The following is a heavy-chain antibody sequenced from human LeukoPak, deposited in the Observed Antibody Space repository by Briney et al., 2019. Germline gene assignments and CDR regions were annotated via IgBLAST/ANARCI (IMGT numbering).Heavy chain of an antibody. Sequence: PSETLSLTCTVSGDSISNYYWAWIRQPPGRGLEWIGHIYDTGITKGNPALKSRLTISLQTSRNRFSLNLSSLTAADTAIYFCARVRNFPDAFDIWGQGRMVTVSS. V-gene: IGHV4-59*01. CDR1: GDSISNYY. J-gene: IGHJ3*02. CDR3: ARVRNFPDAFDI. CDR2: IYDTGIT.